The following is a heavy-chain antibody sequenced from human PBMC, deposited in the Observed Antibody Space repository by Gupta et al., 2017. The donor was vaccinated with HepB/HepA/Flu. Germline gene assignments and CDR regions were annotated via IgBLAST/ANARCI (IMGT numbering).Heavy chain of an antibody. D-gene: IGHD6-19*01. CDR3: ARPSSGWYSVDY. CDR1: GGYISSSSYY. V-gene: IGHV4-39*01. CDR2: IYYSGST. J-gene: IGHJ4*02. Sequence: QLQLQESGPGLVKPSETLSLTCTVSGGYISSSSYYWGWIRQPPGKGLEWIGSIYYSGSTYYNPSLKSRVTISVDTSKNQFSLKLSSVTAADTAGYYCARPSSGWYSVDYWGQGTLVTVSS.